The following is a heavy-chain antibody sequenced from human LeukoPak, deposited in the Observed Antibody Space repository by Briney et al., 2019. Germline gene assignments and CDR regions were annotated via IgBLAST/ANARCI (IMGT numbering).Heavy chain of an antibody. CDR1: GFTFSSYW. V-gene: IGHV3-20*04. D-gene: IGHD3-10*01. CDR3: ARDVRYYYGSGSYLSCDY. CDR2: INWNGGST. Sequence: GGSLRLSCAASGFTFSSYWMSWVRQAPGKGLEWVSGINWNGGSTGYADSVKGRFTISRDNAKNSLYLQLNSLRAEDTALYYCARDVRYYYGSGSYLSCDYWGQGTLVTVSS. J-gene: IGHJ4*02.